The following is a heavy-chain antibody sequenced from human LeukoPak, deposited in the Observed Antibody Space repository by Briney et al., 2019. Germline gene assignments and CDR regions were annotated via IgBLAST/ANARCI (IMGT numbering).Heavy chain of an antibody. CDR3: ARGGDYLDY. J-gene: IGHJ4*02. V-gene: IGHV3-30*03. Sequence: GESLRLSCAASGLTFSRYGMHSVRQAPGKGLEWVAVISYDGSNIFYAGSVKGRFTISRDNSKNTLYLQMNSLRAEDTAVYYCARGGDYLDYWGQGTLVTVSS. CDR2: ISYDGSNI. CDR1: GLTFSRYG.